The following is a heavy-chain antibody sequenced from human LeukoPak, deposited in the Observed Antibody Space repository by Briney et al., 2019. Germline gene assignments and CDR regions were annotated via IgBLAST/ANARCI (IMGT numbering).Heavy chain of an antibody. Sequence: SETLSLTCTVSGGSISSYYWSWVRQPPGKGLEWIGEIYHSGSTNYNPSLKNRVTISVDKSKNQFSLKLSSVTAADTAVYYCARYGSGSFDYWGQGTLVTVSS. D-gene: IGHD3-10*01. CDR2: IYHSGST. CDR1: GGSISSYY. J-gene: IGHJ4*02. CDR3: ARYGSGSFDY. V-gene: IGHV4-59*12.